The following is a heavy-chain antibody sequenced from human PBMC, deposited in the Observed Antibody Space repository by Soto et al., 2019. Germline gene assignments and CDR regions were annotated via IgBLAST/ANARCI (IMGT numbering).Heavy chain of an antibody. CDR3: ARDRAGPQLVDAFDI. CDR2: ISAYNGNT. Sequence: GASVKVSCKASGYTFTSYGISWVRQAPGQGLEWMGWISAYNGNTNYAQKLQGRVTMTTDTSTSTAYMELRSLRSDDTAVYYCARDRAGPQLVDAFDIWGQGTMVTVSS. CDR1: GYTFTSYG. V-gene: IGHV1-18*04. D-gene: IGHD6-13*01. J-gene: IGHJ3*02.